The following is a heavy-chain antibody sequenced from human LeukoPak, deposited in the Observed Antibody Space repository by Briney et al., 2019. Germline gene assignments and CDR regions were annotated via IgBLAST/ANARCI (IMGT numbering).Heavy chain of an antibody. Sequence: ASVKVSCKASGGTFSSYAISWVRQAPGQGLEWMGGIIPIFGTANYAQKFQGRVTITTDESTSTAYMELSSLRSEDTAVYYCGLGDYYYGSGNYYWGQGTLVTVSS. D-gene: IGHD3-10*01. J-gene: IGHJ4*02. CDR1: GGTFSSYA. CDR2: IIPIFGTA. CDR3: GLGDYYYGSGNYY. V-gene: IGHV1-69*05.